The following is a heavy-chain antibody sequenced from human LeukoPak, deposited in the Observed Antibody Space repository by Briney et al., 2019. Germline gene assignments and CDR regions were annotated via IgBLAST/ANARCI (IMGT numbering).Heavy chain of an antibody. Sequence: GESLKISCKGSGYSFANYWIGWVRQMPGKGLEWMGIFYPGDSDTRYSPSFQGQVTISADKSINTAYLQWSRLKASDTAMYYCARAPSGSGFSFDYWGQGTLVTVPS. V-gene: IGHV5-51*01. CDR1: GYSFANYW. D-gene: IGHD3-22*01. CDR3: ARAPSGSGFSFDY. J-gene: IGHJ4*02. CDR2: FYPGDSDT.